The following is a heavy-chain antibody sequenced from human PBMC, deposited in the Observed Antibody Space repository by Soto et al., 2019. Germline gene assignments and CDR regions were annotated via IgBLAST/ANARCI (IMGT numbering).Heavy chain of an antibody. CDR3: ARDFEGSYGYDDYYGMEV. CDR2: TYYRSKWYN. V-gene: IGHV6-1*01. J-gene: IGHJ6*02. Sequence: SHTLSLTCAISGDSVSSNSAAWNLIRQSPSRGLEWLGRTYYRSKWYNDYAVSVKSRITINPDTSKNQFSLQLNSVTPEDTAVYYCARDFEGSYGYDDYYGMEVCGQGTTVTVSS. D-gene: IGHD3-16*01. CDR1: GDSVSSNSAA.